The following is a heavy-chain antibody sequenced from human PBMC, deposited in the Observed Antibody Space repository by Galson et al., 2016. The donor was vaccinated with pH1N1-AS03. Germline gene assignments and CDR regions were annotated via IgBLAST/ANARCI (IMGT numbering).Heavy chain of an antibody. CDR1: GYIFTSFW. V-gene: IGHV5-51*01. D-gene: IGHD2-15*01. CDR3: AKRYGYYFDY. Sequence: QSGAEVKKPGDSLTISCQASGYIFTSFWIGWVRQMPGKGLEWMGIIYPDDSDTRYSPSFQGQVTISADKSITIAYLQWTSLKASDTAIYYCAKRYGYYFDYWGQGTPVTVSS. CDR2: IYPDDSDT. J-gene: IGHJ4*02.